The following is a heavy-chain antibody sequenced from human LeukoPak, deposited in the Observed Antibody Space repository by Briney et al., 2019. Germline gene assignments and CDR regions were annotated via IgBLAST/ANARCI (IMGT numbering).Heavy chain of an antibody. V-gene: IGHV4-34*01. J-gene: IGHJ4*02. Sequence: SETLSLTCAVYGGSFSGYYWSWIRQPPGKGLEWIGEINHSGSTNYNPSLKSRVTISVDTSKNQFSLKLSSVTAADTAVYYCARGIVGATAFDYWGQGTLVTVSS. D-gene: IGHD1-26*01. CDR2: INHSGST. CDR1: GGSFSGYY. CDR3: ARGIVGATAFDY.